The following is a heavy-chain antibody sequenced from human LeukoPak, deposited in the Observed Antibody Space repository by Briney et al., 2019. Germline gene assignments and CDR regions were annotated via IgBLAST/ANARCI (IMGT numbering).Heavy chain of an antibody. CDR2: MNPNSGNT. CDR1: GYTFTSYD. D-gene: IGHD3-3*01. Sequence: GASVKVSCKASGYTFTSYDINWVRQATGQGLEWMGWMNPNSGNTGYAQKFQGRVTMTRNTSISTAYMELSSLRSEDTAVYYCARLMTYYDFWSGYYYYYGMDVWGQGTTVTVSS. J-gene: IGHJ6*02. V-gene: IGHV1-8*01. CDR3: ARLMTYYDFWSGYYYYYGMDV.